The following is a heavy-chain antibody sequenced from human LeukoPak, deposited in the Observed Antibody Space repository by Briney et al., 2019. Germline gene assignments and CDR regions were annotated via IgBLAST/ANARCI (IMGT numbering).Heavy chain of an antibody. D-gene: IGHD2-2*01. CDR3: GTLRGSRNAVLAY. V-gene: IGHV4-61*05. CDR2: IHYSGAT. J-gene: IGHJ4*02. CDR1: GGSISSITSDY. Sequence: SETLSLTCTVSGGSISSITSDYWSWIRQPPGKGLEWIGYIHYSGATNYNPSLRSRFAISVDTSKTQFSLSLSYVTAAEPAVYYWGTLRGSRNAVLAYWGRGTLVTVSS.